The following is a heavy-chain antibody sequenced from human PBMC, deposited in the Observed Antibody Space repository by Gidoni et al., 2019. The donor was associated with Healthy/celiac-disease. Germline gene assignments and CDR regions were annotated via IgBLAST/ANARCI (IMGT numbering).Heavy chain of an antibody. J-gene: IGHJ4*02. Sequence: EVQLVESGGGLVQPGGSLSLSCAASGFTFSSYDMHWVRQATGKGLEWVSAIGTAGDTYYPGSVKGRFTISRENAKNSLYLQMNSLRAGDTAVYYCARADFWSGYPFDYWGQGTLVTVSS. CDR2: IGTAGDT. CDR3: ARADFWSGYPFDY. V-gene: IGHV3-13*01. D-gene: IGHD3-3*01. CDR1: GFTFSSYD.